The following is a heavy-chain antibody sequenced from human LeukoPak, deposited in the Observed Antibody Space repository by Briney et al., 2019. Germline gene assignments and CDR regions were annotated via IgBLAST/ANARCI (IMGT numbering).Heavy chain of an antibody. CDR3: ARSSEGRYYYDSSGYSYYYYYMDV. Sequence: PSETLSLTCTVSGGSISSSSYYWGWIRQPPGKGLEWIGSIYYSGSTYYNPSLKSRVTISVDTSKNQFPLKLNSVTAADTAVYYCARSSEGRYYYDSSGYSYYYYYMDVWGKGTTVTISS. CDR2: IYYSGST. V-gene: IGHV4-39*06. J-gene: IGHJ6*03. D-gene: IGHD3-22*01. CDR1: GGSISSSSYY.